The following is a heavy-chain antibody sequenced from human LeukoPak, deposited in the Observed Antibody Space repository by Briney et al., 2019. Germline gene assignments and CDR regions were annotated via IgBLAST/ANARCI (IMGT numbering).Heavy chain of an antibody. Sequence: PGGSLRLSCAASGFTFSSYGMSWVRQAPGKGLEWVSSISAGGGTTYYVDSVKGRFTISRDNSKNTLYLQMNSLRADDTAVYSCAKDPPTAMANAFHIWGQGTMVTVSS. V-gene: IGHV3-23*01. D-gene: IGHD5-18*01. CDR1: GFTFSSYG. J-gene: IGHJ3*02. CDR2: ISAGGGTT. CDR3: AKDPPTAMANAFHI.